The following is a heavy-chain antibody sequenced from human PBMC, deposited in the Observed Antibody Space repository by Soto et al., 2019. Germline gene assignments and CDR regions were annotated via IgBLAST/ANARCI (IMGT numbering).Heavy chain of an antibody. D-gene: IGHD6-6*01. CDR2: IKQDGSEK. J-gene: IGHJ3*02. CDR1: GFTFSSYW. CDR3: ARLEYSSPWTAFDI. Sequence: EVQLVESGGGLVQPGGSLRLSCAASGFTFSSYWMSWVRQAPGKGLEWVANIKQDGSEKYYVDSVKGRFTISRDNAKNSLYLQMNSLRAEDTAVYYCARLEYSSPWTAFDIWGQGTMVTVSS. V-gene: IGHV3-7*03.